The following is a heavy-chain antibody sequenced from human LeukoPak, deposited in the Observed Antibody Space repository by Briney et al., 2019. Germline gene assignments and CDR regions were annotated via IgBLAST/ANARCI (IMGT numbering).Heavy chain of an antibody. CDR2: IIPIFGTA. J-gene: IGHJ4*02. V-gene: IGHV1-69*05. CDR3: ARDLPSDYGDYYFDY. Sequence: SVKVSCKASGGTFSSYAISWVRQAPGQGLEWMGGIIPIFGTANYAQKFQGRVTITTDESTSTAYMELSSLRSEDTAVYYCARDLPSDYGDYYFDYWGQGTLVTVSS. D-gene: IGHD4-17*01. CDR1: GGTFSSYA.